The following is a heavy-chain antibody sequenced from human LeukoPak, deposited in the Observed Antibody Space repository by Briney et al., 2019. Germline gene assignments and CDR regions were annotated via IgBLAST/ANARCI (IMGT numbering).Heavy chain of an antibody. Sequence: GALRLSCAASGFTFSSYGMHWVRQAPGKGLKWVAVISYDGSNKYYADSVKGRFTISRDNSKNTLYLQMNSLRAEDTAVYYCAKPLRYFDWFDYYYYGMDVWGQGTTVTVSS. CDR3: AKPLRYFDWFDYYYYGMDV. V-gene: IGHV3-30*18. CDR1: GFTFSSYG. J-gene: IGHJ6*02. CDR2: ISYDGSNK. D-gene: IGHD3-9*01.